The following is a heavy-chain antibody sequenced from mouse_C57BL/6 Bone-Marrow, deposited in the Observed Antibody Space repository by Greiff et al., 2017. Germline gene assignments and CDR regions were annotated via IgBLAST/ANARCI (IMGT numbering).Heavy chain of an antibody. J-gene: IGHJ3*01. V-gene: IGHV5-12*01. D-gene: IGHD1-1*01. Sequence: VQLKESGGGLVQPGGSLKLSCAASGFTFSDYYMYWVRQTPEKRLEWVAYISNGGGSTYYPDTVKGRFTISRDNAKNTLYLQMSRLKSEDTAMYYGARQYYGSSPWFAYWGQGTLVTVSA. CDR2: ISNGGGST. CDR1: GFTFSDYY. CDR3: ARQYYGSSPWFAY.